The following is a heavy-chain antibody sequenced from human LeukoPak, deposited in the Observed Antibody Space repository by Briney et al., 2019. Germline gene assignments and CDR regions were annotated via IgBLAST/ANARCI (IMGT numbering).Heavy chain of an antibody. Sequence: SETLSLTCTVSGGSISGYYWSWIRQSPGRGLEWIGYVYYSGNTNYNPSLKSRLTISLDTAKNQFSLKLSSVTSADTAVYYCARGEYEDLVDNWGQGTLVTVSS. CDR1: GGSISGYY. CDR3: ARGEYEDLVDN. D-gene: IGHD1-26*01. J-gene: IGHJ4*02. V-gene: IGHV4-59*01. CDR2: VYYSGNT.